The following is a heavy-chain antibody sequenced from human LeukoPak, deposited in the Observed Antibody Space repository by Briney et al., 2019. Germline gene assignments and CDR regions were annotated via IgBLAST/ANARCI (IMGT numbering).Heavy chain of an antibody. V-gene: IGHV1-24*01. CDR3: ATGPGVGATTLFSGGPYFDY. CDR1: GYTLTELS. CDR2: FDPEDGET. Sequence: ASVEVSCKVSGYTLTELSMHWVRQAPGKGLEWMGGFDPEDGETIYAQKFQGRVTMTEDTSTDTAYMELSSLRSEDTAVYYCATGPGVGATTLFSGGPYFDYWGQGTLVTVSS. D-gene: IGHD1-26*01. J-gene: IGHJ4*02.